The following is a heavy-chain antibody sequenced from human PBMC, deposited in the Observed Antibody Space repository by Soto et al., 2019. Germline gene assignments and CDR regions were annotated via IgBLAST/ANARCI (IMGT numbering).Heavy chain of an antibody. CDR1: GFTFSSYG. V-gene: IGHV3-33*01. CDR2: IWYDGSNK. CDR3: ARDYRRDGYNDGYFDY. J-gene: IGHJ4*02. Sequence: QVQLVESGGGVVQPGRSLRLSCAASGFTFSSYGMHWVRQAPGKGLEWVAVIWYDGSNKYYADSVKGRFTISRDNSKNTLYLQMNSLRAEDTAVYYCARDYRRDGYNDGYFDYWGQGTLVTVSS. D-gene: IGHD5-12*01.